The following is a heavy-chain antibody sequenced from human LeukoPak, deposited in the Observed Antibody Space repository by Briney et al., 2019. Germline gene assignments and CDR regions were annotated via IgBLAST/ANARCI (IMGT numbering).Heavy chain of an antibody. CDR3: ARGKYYGDSDF. J-gene: IGHJ4*02. Sequence: PSETLSLTCSVSGDSVSSGLYYWTWVRQPPGKGLEWIGYVYHSGSTTYNPSLKSRVTISIDTSQNKFSLKLRSVTAADTAIYYCARGKYYGDSDFWGQGTLVIVSS. CDR1: GDSVSSGLYY. V-gene: IGHV4-61*01. D-gene: IGHD3-3*01. CDR2: VYHSGST.